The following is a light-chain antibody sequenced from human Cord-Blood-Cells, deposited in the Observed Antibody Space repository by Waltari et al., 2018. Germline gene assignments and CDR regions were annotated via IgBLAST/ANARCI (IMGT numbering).Light chain of an antibody. Sequence: QSVLTQPPSASGTPGPTVPISCSGSSSNIGRNTVNWYQQLPGTAPKLLIYSNKQRPAGVPDRFSGSKSGTSASLAISGLQSEDEADYYCAAWDDSLNGPVFGGGTKLTVL. CDR2: SNK. CDR3: AAWDDSLNGPV. V-gene: IGLV1-44*01. J-gene: IGLJ3*02. CDR1: SSNIGRNT.